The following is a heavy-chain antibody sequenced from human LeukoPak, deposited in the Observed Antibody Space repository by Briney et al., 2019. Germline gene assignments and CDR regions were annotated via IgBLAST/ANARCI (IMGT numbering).Heavy chain of an antibody. Sequence: ASVKVSCKASGYTFNSYGISWVRQAPGQGLEWMGWISGYNGNTKYAQKLQGRVTMTRDMSTSIVYMELSSLRSEDTAVYYCARGGVRGDYGWFDPWGQGTLVTVSS. CDR3: ARGGVRGDYGWFDP. D-gene: IGHD4-17*01. J-gene: IGHJ5*02. V-gene: IGHV1-18*01. CDR1: GYTFNSYG. CDR2: ISGYNGNT.